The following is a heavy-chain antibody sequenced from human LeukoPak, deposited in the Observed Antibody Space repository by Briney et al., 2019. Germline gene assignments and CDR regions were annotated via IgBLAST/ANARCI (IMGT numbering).Heavy chain of an antibody. CDR3: ARDFTPDYDFWSGYYTGGAFDI. J-gene: IGHJ3*02. D-gene: IGHD3-3*01. CDR2: ISYDGSNK. CDR1: GFTFSSYG. Sequence: GGSLRLSCAASGFTFSSYGMHWVRQAPGKGLEWVAVISYDGSNKYYADSVKGRFTISRDNSKNTLYLQMNSLRAEDTAVYYCARDFTPDYDFWSGYYTGGAFDIWGQGTMVTVSS. V-gene: IGHV3-30*03.